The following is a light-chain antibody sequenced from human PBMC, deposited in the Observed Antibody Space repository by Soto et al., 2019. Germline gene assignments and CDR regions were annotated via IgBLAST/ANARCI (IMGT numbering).Light chain of an antibody. CDR3: QQTDSYPST. V-gene: IGKV1-13*02. J-gene: IGKJ4*01. CDR1: QVINSF. Sequence: AIQLTQSPSSLSASVGDRVTITCRASQVINSFLAWYQQKPGKAPKLLIYAASSLQTGVPSRFSGSGSATDFTLTINSLQPEDFATYYCQQTDSYPSTFGGGTKVDI. CDR2: AAS.